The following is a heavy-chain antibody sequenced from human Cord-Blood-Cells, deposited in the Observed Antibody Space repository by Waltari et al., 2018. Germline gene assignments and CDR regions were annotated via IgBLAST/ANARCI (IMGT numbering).Heavy chain of an antibody. CDR3: ARGRAGYSSSWYAEYFQH. CDR1: GGTFSSYA. CDR2: NIPILGIA. D-gene: IGHD6-13*01. Sequence: QVQLVQSGAEVKKPGSSVKVSCKASGGTFSSYAISWVRQAPGQGLEWMGRNIPILGIANCAQKFQGRVTITADKSTSTAYMELSSLRSEDTAVYYCARGRAGYSSSWYAEYFQHWGQGTLVTVSS. V-gene: IGHV1-69*09. J-gene: IGHJ1*01.